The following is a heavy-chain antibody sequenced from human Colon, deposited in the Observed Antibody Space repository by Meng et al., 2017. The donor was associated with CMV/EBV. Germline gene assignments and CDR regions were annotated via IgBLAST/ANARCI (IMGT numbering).Heavy chain of an antibody. J-gene: IGHJ4*02. D-gene: IGHD1-26*01. Sequence: GESLKIPFSASGFTFCSYAMSWVRQAPGKGLEWVPAISGSGGSTYYADSVKGRFTLYRYNSKNSLYLQMNRLRAEDTAVYYRANPVLWEVKGSDYWGQGTLVTVSS. CDR1: GFTFCSYA. CDR3: ANPVLWEVKGSDY. V-gene: IGHV3-23*01. CDR2: ISGSGGST.